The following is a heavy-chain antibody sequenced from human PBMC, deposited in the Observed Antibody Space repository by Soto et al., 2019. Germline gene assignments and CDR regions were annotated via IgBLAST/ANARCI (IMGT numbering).Heavy chain of an antibody. V-gene: IGHV4-59*07. D-gene: IGHD5-18*01. Sequence: SATLSPTCQLPGCSICSYYWSWIRQPPGKGLEWIGYIYYSGSTNYNPSLKSRVTISVDTSKNQFSLKLSSVTAADTAVYYCARRYGKNAFDIWGQGTMVT. CDR2: IYYSGST. CDR1: GCSICSYY. J-gene: IGHJ3*02. CDR3: ARRYGKNAFDI.